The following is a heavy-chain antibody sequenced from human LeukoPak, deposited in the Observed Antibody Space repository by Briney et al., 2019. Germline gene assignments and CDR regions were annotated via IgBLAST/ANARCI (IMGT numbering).Heavy chain of an antibody. V-gene: IGHV4-59*01. J-gene: IGHJ3*02. Sequence: SETLSLTCTVSGCSISSYYWSWIRQPPGKGLEWIGYIYYSGSTNYNPSLKSRVTISVDTSKNQFSLKLSSVTAADTAVYYCARDRRRTSIAVGAFDIWGQGTMVTVSS. D-gene: IGHD6-19*01. CDR2: IYYSGST. CDR1: GCSISSYY. CDR3: ARDRRRTSIAVGAFDI.